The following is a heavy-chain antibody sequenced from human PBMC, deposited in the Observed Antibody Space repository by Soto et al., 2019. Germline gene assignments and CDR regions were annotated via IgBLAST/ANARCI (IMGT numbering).Heavy chain of an antibody. CDR1: GFSLSSTRMA. D-gene: IGHD6-19*01. V-gene: IGHV2-5*02. J-gene: IGHJ4*02. CDR3: AHIVVAGLGYYFDY. Sequence: QITLKESGPTLVKPTQTLTLTCNFSGFSLSSTRMAVGWIRQPPGKALEWLALIYWDDDKRYSSFLKIRLTITKDTSKNQVVLTMSNMDPVDTASYYCAHIVVAGLGYYFDYWGQGTLVTVSS. CDR2: IYWDDDK.